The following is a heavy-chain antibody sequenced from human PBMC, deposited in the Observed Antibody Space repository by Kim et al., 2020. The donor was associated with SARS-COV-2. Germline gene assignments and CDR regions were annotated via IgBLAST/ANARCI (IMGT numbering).Heavy chain of an antibody. Sequence: RFIISRDNAKNSLYLQMNSLRAEDTAVYYCARDDEGYCGGDCYRNDNFDYWGQGTLVTVSS. V-gene: IGHV3-11*06. J-gene: IGHJ4*02. D-gene: IGHD2-21*02. CDR3: ARDDEGYCGGDCYRNDNFDY.